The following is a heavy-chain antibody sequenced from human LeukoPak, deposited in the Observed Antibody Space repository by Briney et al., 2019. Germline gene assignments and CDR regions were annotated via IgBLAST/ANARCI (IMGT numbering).Heavy chain of an antibody. CDR1: GYTFTSYG. D-gene: IGHD3-9*01. V-gene: IGHV1-18*01. Sequence: ASVKVSCKASGYTFTSYGISWVRQAPGQGLEWMGWISAYNGNTNYAQKFQGRVTMTRDTSTSTVYMELSSLRSEDTAVYYCARGGSRYDILTGYAMDVWGKGTTVTISS. CDR2: ISAYNGNT. J-gene: IGHJ6*03. CDR3: ARGGSRYDILTGYAMDV.